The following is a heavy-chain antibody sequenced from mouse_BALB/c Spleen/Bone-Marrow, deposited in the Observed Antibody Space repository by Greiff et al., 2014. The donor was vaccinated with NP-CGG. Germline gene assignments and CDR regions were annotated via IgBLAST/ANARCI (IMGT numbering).Heavy chain of an antibody. CDR3: ARNWAFDY. Sequence: QVQLQQPGAELVRPGASVKLSCKASGYTFTSYWMNWVKQRPGQGLEWIGIIDPSDSETHYNQMFKDKVTLTVDKSSNTAYIQLSSLTSEDSAVYYCARNWAFDYWGQGTTLTVSS. D-gene: IGHD4-1*01. CDR1: GYTFTSYW. CDR2: IDPSDSET. V-gene: IGHV1-61*01. J-gene: IGHJ2*01.